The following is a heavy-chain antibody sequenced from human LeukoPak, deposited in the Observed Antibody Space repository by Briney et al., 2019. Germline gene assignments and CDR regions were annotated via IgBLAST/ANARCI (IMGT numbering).Heavy chain of an antibody. V-gene: IGHV1-2*02. J-gene: IGHJ4*02. Sequence: ASVKVSCKASGYTFTGYFMHWVRQAPGQGLEWMGWINPNSGGTNYAQKFQGRVTMTRDTSISTAYMELSRLRSDDTAVYYCRTDRYGDYGDYIDYWGQGTLVTVSS. CDR1: GYTFTGYF. CDR3: RTDRYGDYGDYIDY. D-gene: IGHD4-17*01. CDR2: INPNSGGT.